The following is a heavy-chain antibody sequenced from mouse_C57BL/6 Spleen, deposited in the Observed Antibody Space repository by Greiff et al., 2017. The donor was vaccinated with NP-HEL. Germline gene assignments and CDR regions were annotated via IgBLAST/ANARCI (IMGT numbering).Heavy chain of an antibody. J-gene: IGHJ2*01. CDR1: GYAFSSSW. V-gene: IGHV1-82*01. Sequence: QVQLQQSGPELVKPGASVKISCKASGYAFSSSWMNWVKQRPGKGLEWIGRIYPGDGDTTYNGKFKGKATLTADKSSSTAYMQRSSLTSEDSAVYFCATYYYGSFDYWGKGTTLTVSS. CDR3: ATYYYGSFDY. CDR2: IYPGDGDT. D-gene: IGHD1-1*01.